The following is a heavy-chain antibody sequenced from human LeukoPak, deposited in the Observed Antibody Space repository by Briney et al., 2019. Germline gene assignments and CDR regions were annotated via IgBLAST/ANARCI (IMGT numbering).Heavy chain of an antibody. Sequence: KPSETLSLTCAVYGGSFSGYYWSWIRQPPGKGLEWIGEINHSGSTNYNPSLKSRVTISVDTSKNQFSLKLSSVTAADTAVYYCARDSLVAVAGNFDYWGQGTLVTVSS. V-gene: IGHV4-34*01. CDR3: ARDSLVAVAGNFDY. J-gene: IGHJ4*02. CDR2: INHSGST. CDR1: GGSFSGYY. D-gene: IGHD6-19*01.